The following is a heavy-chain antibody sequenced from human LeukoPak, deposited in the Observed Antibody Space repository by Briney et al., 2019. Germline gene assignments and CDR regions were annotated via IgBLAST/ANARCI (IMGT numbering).Heavy chain of an antibody. CDR2: IYYSGST. CDR1: GYSISSGYY. CDR3: ARPVTGVYYFDY. J-gene: IGHJ4*02. D-gene: IGHD2-21*02. V-gene: IGHV4-38-2*01. Sequence: SETLSLTCAVSGYSISSGYYWGWIRQPPGKGLEWIGSIYYSGSTYYNPSLKSRVTISVDTSKNQFSLKLSSVTAADTAVYYCARPVTGVYYFDYWGQGTLVTVSS.